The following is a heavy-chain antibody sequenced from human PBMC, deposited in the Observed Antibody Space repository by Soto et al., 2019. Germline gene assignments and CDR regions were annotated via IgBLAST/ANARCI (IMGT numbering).Heavy chain of an antibody. CDR1: GFTFSGYS. J-gene: IGHJ6*02. CDR2: ISSSSSTI. V-gene: IGHV3-48*02. Sequence: TGGSLRLSCAASGFTFSGYSMNWVRQAPGKGLEWVSYISSSSSTIYYADSVKGRFAISRDNAKNSLYLQMNSLRDEDTAVYYCARDNAFAPLQVTIVFLSAHYYYGMDVWGQGTTVTVSS. D-gene: IGHD4-17*01. CDR3: ARDNAFAPLQVTIVFLSAHYYYGMDV.